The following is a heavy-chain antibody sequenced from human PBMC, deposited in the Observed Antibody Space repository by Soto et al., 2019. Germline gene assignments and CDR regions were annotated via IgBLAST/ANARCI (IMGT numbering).Heavy chain of an antibody. D-gene: IGHD1-26*01. Sequence: QVHLVESGGGVVQPGRSLRLSCAASGFIFSHFAMHWVRQAPGKGLDWVAVISYDGSNKYYADSVKGRFTISRDNSKNTLYLQMNSLRAEDTAVYYCAKERGVVPQWELLLYYYGMDVWGQGTTVTVSS. V-gene: IGHV3-30*18. J-gene: IGHJ6*02. CDR3: AKERGVVPQWELLLYYYGMDV. CDR1: GFIFSHFA. CDR2: ISYDGSNK.